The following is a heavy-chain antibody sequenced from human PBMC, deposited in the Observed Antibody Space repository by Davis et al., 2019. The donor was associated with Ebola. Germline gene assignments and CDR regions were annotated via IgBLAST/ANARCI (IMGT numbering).Heavy chain of an antibody. D-gene: IGHD6-13*01. J-gene: IGHJ6*04. Sequence: PGGSLRLSCAASGFTFSSYAMSWVRQAPGKGLEWVSAISGSGGSTYYADSVKGRFTISRDNSKNTLYLQMNSLRAEDTAVYYCARDRGIAAGIDYYYGMDVWGKGTTVTVSS. CDR2: ISGSGGST. V-gene: IGHV3-23*01. CDR1: GFTFSSYA. CDR3: ARDRGIAAGIDYYYGMDV.